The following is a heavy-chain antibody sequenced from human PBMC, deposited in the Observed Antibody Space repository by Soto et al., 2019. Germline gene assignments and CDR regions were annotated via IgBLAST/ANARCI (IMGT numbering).Heavy chain of an antibody. Sequence: GWSLRLSCEAYGFTFSSYWMGWVRQAPGKGLEGVANINRDGSERYYVDSVKGRFTISRDNAKNSVYLQMNSLRAEDSAVYYCARDPIRGDGYVFDSWGQGALVTV. J-gene: IGHJ5*01. CDR1: GFTFSSYW. CDR3: ARDPIRGDGYVFDS. V-gene: IGHV3-7*01. CDR2: INRDGSER. D-gene: IGHD5-12*01.